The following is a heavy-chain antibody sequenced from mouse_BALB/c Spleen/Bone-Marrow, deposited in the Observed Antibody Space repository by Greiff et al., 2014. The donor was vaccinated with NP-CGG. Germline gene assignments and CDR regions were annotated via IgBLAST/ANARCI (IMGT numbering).Heavy chain of an antibody. CDR1: GFNIKDTY. J-gene: IGHJ3*01. D-gene: IGHD2-1*01. CDR2: IDPANGDI. Sequence: EVQGVESGAELVKPGAPVKLSCTASGFNIKDTYMHWVKQRPEQGLEWIGRIDPANGDIIYDPKFQGKATITADTSSNTAYLQLSSLTSEDTAVYYCARGGNYGWFAYWGQGTLVTVSA. V-gene: IGHV14-3*02. CDR3: ARGGNYGWFAY.